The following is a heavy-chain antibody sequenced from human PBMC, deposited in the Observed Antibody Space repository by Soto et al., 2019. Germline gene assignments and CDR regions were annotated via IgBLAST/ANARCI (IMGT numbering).Heavy chain of an antibody. D-gene: IGHD1-7*01. Sequence: GGSLRLSCAASGFTFSSYWMHWVRQAPGKGLVWVSRINSDGSSTSYADSVKGRFTISRDNAKNTLYLQMNSLRAEDTAVYYCATYRTGTTETAYYYYGMDVWGQGTTVTVSS. CDR2: INSDGSST. J-gene: IGHJ6*02. CDR3: ATYRTGTTETAYYYYGMDV. CDR1: GFTFSSYW. V-gene: IGHV3-74*01.